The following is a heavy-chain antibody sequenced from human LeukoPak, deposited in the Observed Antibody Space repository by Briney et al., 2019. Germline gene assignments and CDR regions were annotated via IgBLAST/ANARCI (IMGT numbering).Heavy chain of an antibody. CDR2: ITGGGGNT. CDR1: RFTFSNYA. J-gene: IGHJ4*02. V-gene: IGHV3-23*01. Sequence: PGGSLRLSCAASRFTFSNYAMSWVRQAPGKGLEWVSTITGGGGNTYYADSVRGRFTIARDNSKNTLYLQMNSLRGEDTAVYYCAKDVLYSSDGAGNYFAYWGQGTLVTVSS. D-gene: IGHD3-22*01. CDR3: AKDVLYSSDGAGNYFAY.